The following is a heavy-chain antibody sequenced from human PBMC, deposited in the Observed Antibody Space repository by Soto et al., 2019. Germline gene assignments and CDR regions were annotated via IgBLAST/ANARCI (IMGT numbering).Heavy chain of an antibody. Sequence: SETLSLTCTVSGGSVSSGSYYWSWIRQPPGKGLEWIGYIYYSGSTNYNPSLKSRVTISVDTSKNQFSLKLSSVTAADTAVYYCARGFYGSGIFDYWGQGTLVTVSS. D-gene: IGHD3-10*01. V-gene: IGHV4-61*01. J-gene: IGHJ4*02. CDR2: IYYSGST. CDR1: GGSVSSGSYY. CDR3: ARGFYGSGIFDY.